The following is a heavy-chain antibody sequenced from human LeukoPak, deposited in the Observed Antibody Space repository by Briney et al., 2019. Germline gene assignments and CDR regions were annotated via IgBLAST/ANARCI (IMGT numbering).Heavy chain of an antibody. J-gene: IGHJ4*02. CDR1: GYTFTSYD. CDR3: ARDPPRWYYDILTGYLQGPYYFDY. Sequence: ASVKVSCKASGYTFTSYDINWVRQATGQGLEWMGWISAYNGNTNYAQKLQGRVTMTTDTSTSTAYMELRSLRSDDTAVYYCARDPPRWYYDILTGYLQGPYYFDYWGQGTLVTVSS. CDR2: ISAYNGNT. D-gene: IGHD3-9*01. V-gene: IGHV1-18*01.